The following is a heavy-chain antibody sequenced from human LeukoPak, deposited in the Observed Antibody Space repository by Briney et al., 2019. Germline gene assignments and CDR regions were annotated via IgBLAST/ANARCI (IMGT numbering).Heavy chain of an antibody. CDR1: GFTFSSYG. J-gene: IGHJ6*03. CDR2: ISYDGRNK. D-gene: IGHD2-15*01. V-gene: IGHV3-30*03. Sequence: QPGGSLRLSCAASGFTFSSYGMHWVRQAPGKGLEWVAVISYDGRNKYYAESVKGRFTISRDNSKNTLYLQMNSLRVEDTAVYYCARAGRKSRGVDIVRKKETGYYYYLDVWGKGTTVTVSS. CDR3: ARAGRKSRGVDIVRKKETGYYYYLDV.